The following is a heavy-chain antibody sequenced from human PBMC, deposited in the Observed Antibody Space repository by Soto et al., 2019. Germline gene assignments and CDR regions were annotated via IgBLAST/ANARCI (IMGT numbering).Heavy chain of an antibody. CDR3: ARDWRPQDFWSGYQFYYYYYMDV. Sequence: ASVKVSCKASGYTFTGYYMHWVRQAPGQGLEWMGWINPNSGGTNYAQKFQGWVTMTGDTSISTAYMELSRLRSDDTAVYYCARDWRPQDFWSGYQFYYYYYMDVWGKGTTVTVSS. J-gene: IGHJ6*03. CDR2: INPNSGGT. V-gene: IGHV1-2*04. CDR1: GYTFTGYY. D-gene: IGHD3-3*01.